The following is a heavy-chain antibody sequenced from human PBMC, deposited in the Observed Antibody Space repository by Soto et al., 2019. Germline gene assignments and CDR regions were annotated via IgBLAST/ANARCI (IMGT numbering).Heavy chain of an antibody. CDR1: GFTFSSYG. D-gene: IGHD3-22*01. J-gene: IGHJ3*02. V-gene: IGHV3-30*18. Sequence: QVQLVESGGGVVQPGRSLRLSCAASGFTFSSYGMHWVRQAPGKGLEWVAVISYDGSNKYYADSVKGRFTISRDNSKNTLYLQMNSLRAEDTAVYYCANMEDYDSRDSGDAFDIWGQGTMVTVSS. CDR3: ANMEDYDSRDSGDAFDI. CDR2: ISYDGSNK.